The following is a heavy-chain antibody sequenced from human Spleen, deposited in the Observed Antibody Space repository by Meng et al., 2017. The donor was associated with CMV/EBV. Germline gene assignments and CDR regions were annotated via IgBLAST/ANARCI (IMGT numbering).Heavy chain of an antibody. V-gene: IGHV4-34*01. CDR2: INHSGST. Sequence: ESLKISCAVYGGSFSGYYWSWIRQPPGKGLEWIGEINHSGSTNYNPSLKSRVTISVDTSKNQFSLKLSSVTAADTAVYYCARDGTYYDFWSGYPPWSYYYGMDVWGQGTTVTVSS. D-gene: IGHD3-3*01. CDR1: GGSFSGYY. CDR3: ARDGTYYDFWSGYPPWSYYYGMDV. J-gene: IGHJ6*02.